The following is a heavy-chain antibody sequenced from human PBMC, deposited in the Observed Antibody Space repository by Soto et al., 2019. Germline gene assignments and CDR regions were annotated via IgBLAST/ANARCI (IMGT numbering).Heavy chain of an antibody. CDR1: GFTFSSYA. V-gene: IGHV3-23*01. CDR3: AKSGCSSTSCYGGLIADY. Sequence: EVQLLESGGGLVQPGGSLRLSCAASGFTFSSYAMSWVRQAPGKGLEWVSAISGSGGRTYYADSVKGRFTISRDNSKNTLYLQMNSLRAEDTAVYYCAKSGCSSTSCYGGLIADYWGQGTWSPSPQ. CDR2: ISGSGGRT. D-gene: IGHD2-2*01. J-gene: IGHJ4*02.